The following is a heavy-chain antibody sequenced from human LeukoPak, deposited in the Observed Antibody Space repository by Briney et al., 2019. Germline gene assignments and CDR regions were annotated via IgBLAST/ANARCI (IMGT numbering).Heavy chain of an antibody. CDR1: GYIFTGYY. J-gene: IGHJ4*02. Sequence: ASVKVSRKSSGYIFTGYYIHWVRQAPGQGLEWMGCINPDSGSTKYAQKFQDRMTMTRDASISTAYMELSRLRSDDTTVYYCARGRHYDSNGYYAAFYFDDWGQGTLVTVSS. CDR3: ARGRHYDSNGYYAAFYFDD. CDR2: INPDSGST. D-gene: IGHD3-22*01. V-gene: IGHV1-2*02.